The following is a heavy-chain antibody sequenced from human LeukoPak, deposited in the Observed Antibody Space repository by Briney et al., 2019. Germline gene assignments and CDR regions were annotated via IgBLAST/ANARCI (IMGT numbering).Heavy chain of an antibody. CDR2: VYHSGST. CDR1: GGPFRGHY. Sequence: SETLSLTCAVYGGPFRGHYWSWIRQPPGKGLEWIGEVYHSGSTNYNPSLKSRVTISLDTSKNQISLKLTSGTAADTAVYYCARGGGDCSGGSCYIDAWGQGTLVTVS. V-gene: IGHV4-34*01. D-gene: IGHD2-15*01. J-gene: IGHJ5*02. CDR3: ARGGGDCSGGSCYIDA.